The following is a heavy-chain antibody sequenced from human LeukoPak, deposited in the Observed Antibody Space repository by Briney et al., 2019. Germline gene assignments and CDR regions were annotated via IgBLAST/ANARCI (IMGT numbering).Heavy chain of an antibody. Sequence: SETLSLTCTVSGYSISSGYYWGWIRQPPGKGLEWIGEINHSGSTNHNPSLKSRVTISVDTSKNQFSLKLSSVTAADTAVYYCASVESRDRLNDAFDIWGQGTMVTVSS. CDR3: ASVESRDRLNDAFDI. CDR2: INHSGST. CDR1: GYSISSGYY. D-gene: IGHD2-15*01. J-gene: IGHJ3*02. V-gene: IGHV4-38-2*02.